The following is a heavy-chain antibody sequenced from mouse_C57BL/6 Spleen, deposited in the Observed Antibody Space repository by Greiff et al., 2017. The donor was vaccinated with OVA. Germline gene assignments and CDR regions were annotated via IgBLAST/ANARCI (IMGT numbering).Heavy chain of an antibody. J-gene: IGHJ2*01. D-gene: IGHD2-4*01. CDR2: IYPRSGNT. Sequence: QVQLQQSGAELARPGASVKLSCKASGYTFTSYGISWVKQRTGQGLEWIGEIYPRSGNTYYNEKFKGKATLTADKSSSTAYMELRSLTSEDSAVYFCARWDYDGYYFDYWGQGTTLTVSS. V-gene: IGHV1-81*01. CDR1: GYTFTSYG. CDR3: ARWDYDGYYFDY.